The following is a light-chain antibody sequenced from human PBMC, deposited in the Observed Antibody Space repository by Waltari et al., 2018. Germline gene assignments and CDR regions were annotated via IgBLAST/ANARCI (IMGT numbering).Light chain of an antibody. Sequence: DIVMTQSPDSLAVSLGERATINCKSSQSVLYSYNNKNYVAWYQQKPGQPPKLLISWASTRESGVPDRFSGSASGTDFTLTISSLQAEDVAVYYCQQYYSIPRTFGRGTKL. CDR2: WAS. V-gene: IGKV4-1*01. CDR1: QSVLYSYNNKNY. J-gene: IGKJ2*01. CDR3: QQYYSIPRT.